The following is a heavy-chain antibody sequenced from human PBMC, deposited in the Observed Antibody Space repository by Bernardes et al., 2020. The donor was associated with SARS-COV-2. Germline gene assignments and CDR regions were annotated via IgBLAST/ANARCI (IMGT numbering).Heavy chain of an antibody. CDR2: ISSSSSTI. CDR1: GFTFSSYS. V-gene: IGHV3-48*04. CDR3: ARVSWWGKKVYYYMDV. J-gene: IGHJ6*03. D-gene: IGHD3-16*01. Sequence: WSLRISCAASGFTFSSYSMNWVRQAPGKGLEWVSYISSSSSTIYYADSVKGRFTISRDNAKNSLYLQMNSLRAEDTAVYYCARVSWWGKKVYYYMDVWGKGTTVTVSS.